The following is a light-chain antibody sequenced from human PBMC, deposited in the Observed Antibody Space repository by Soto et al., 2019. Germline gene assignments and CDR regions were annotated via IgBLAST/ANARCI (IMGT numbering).Light chain of an antibody. Sequence: EIVLTQSPGTLSLSPGERATLSCRASQSVSSDYLAWYQQKPGQGPRLLIYGASNRATGIPDRFSGSGSGTDFTLTISRLEPEDFAVYYCQQYRSSFTFGPGTTVDIK. CDR3: QQYRSSFT. CDR1: QSVSSDY. J-gene: IGKJ3*01. V-gene: IGKV3-20*01. CDR2: GAS.